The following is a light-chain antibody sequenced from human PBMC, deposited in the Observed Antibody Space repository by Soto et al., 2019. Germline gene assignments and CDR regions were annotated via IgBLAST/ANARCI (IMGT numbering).Light chain of an antibody. V-gene: IGKV3-20*01. Sequence: EIVLTQSPGTLSLSPGERATLSCRASQSVSSSYLAWYQQKPGQAPRLLIYGASSRATGIPDRFSGSGSATDFTLTISRLEPEDFAVYYCQRYGTSQPLTFGGGTKVEIK. J-gene: IGKJ4*01. CDR1: QSVSSSY. CDR3: QRYGTSQPLT. CDR2: GAS.